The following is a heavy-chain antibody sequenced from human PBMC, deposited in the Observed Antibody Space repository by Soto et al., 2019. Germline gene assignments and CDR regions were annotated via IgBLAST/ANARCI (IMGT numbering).Heavy chain of an antibody. CDR1: GFTFSRFS. CDR2: ISYDGNNK. V-gene: IGHV3-30-3*01. CDR3: ARDHGMFLSYYYYGMDV. Sequence: GGSVRLSCAASGFTFSRFSMHWVRQAPGKGLAWVAVISYDGNNKHFAESVKGRFSISRDDSKNTVYLEMNNLRGDDSAVYYCARDHGMFLSYYYYGMDVWGQGTSVTVSS. D-gene: IGHD3-10*02. J-gene: IGHJ6*02.